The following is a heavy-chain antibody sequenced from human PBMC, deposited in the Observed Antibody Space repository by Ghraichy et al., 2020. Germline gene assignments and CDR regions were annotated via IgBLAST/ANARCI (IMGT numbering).Heavy chain of an antibody. CDR3: ARHGEGFCSGGSCYPRYFDY. Sequence: ESLNISCTVSGGSISSSNYYWGWIRQPPGKGLEWLGSIYYTGSTYYNPSLKSRVTISGDTSKNQFSLKLSSVTAADTAVYYCARHGEGFCSGGSCYPRYFDYWGQGSLVTVSS. CDR2: IYYTGST. V-gene: IGHV4-39*07. J-gene: IGHJ4*02. CDR1: GGSISSSNYY. D-gene: IGHD2-15*01.